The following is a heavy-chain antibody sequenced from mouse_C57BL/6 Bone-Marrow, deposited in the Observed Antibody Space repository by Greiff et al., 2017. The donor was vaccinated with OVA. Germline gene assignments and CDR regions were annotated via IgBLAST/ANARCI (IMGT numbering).Heavy chain of an antibody. V-gene: IGHV1-55*01. D-gene: IGHD1-1*01. J-gene: IGHJ2*01. CDR2: IYPGSGST. CDR1: GYTFTSYW. Sequence: VQLQQPGAELVKPGASVKMSCKASGYTFTSYWITWVKQRPGQGLEWIGDIYPGSGSTNYNEKFKSKATLTVDTSSSTAYMQLSSLTSKDSAVYYCARFTTVVARFDYWGQGTTLTVSS. CDR3: ARFTTVVARFDY.